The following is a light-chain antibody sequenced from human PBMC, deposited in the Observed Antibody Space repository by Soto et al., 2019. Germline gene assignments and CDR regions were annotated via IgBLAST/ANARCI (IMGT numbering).Light chain of an antibody. CDR3: LQYNSWPPLT. J-gene: IGKJ1*01. CDR2: GAS. V-gene: IGKV3-15*01. Sequence: EIVMTQSPDPLSVSPGARATLSCRARQTVSTNLAWYQQKPGQAPRLLIYGASTRATGVAARFSSSGSRKEFTHTISSLQSEDFSGDYRLQYNSWPPLTFGQGTKVEIK. CDR1: QTVSTN.